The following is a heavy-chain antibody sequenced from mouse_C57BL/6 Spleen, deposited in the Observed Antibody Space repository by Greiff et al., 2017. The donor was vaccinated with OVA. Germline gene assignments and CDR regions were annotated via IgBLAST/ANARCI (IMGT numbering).Heavy chain of an antibody. CDR3: ARKGYGYDVEYFDY. CDR1: GFSLTSYA. J-gene: IGHJ2*01. V-gene: IGHV2-9-1*01. D-gene: IGHD2-2*01. CDR2: IWPGGGT. Sequence: QVQLKESGPGLVAPSQSLSITCTVSGFSLTSYAISWVRQPPGKGLEWLGVIWPGGGTNYNSALKSRLSISKDNSKSQVILKMNSLQTDDTARYYCARKGYGYDVEYFDYWGKGTTLTVSS.